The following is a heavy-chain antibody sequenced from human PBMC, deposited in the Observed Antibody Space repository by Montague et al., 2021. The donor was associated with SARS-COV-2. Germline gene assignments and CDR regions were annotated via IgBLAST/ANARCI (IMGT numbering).Heavy chain of an antibody. CDR3: VRDGDNGYKDLDY. CDR2: ISVTGSAR. D-gene: IGHD5-18*01. J-gene: IGHJ4*02. V-gene: IGHV3-30*01. CDR1: GFIFSSYS. Sequence: SLRLSCAASGFIFSSYSIHWVRQAAGKGLECVAVISVTGSARPYAHSVEGRFTISRDNSKNTLYLQMNSLRAEDSAMYYCVRDGDNGYKDLDYWGQGTLVNVSA.